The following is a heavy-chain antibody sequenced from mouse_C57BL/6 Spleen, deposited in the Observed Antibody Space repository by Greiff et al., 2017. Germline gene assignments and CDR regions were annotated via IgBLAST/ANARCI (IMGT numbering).Heavy chain of an antibody. V-gene: IGHV1-76*01. J-gene: IGHJ2*01. D-gene: IGHD3-2*02. CDR2: IYPGSGNT. Sequence: VQLQQSGAELVRPGASVKLSCKASGYTFTDYYINWVKQRPGQGLEWIARIYPGSGNTYYNEKFKGKATLTAEKSSSTAYMQLSSLTSEDSAVYFCARYSSGYYDYWGQGTTLTVSS. CDR3: ARYSSGYYDY. CDR1: GYTFTDYY.